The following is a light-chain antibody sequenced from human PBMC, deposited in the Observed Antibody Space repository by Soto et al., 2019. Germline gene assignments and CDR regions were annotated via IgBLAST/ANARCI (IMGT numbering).Light chain of an antibody. CDR3: QTWGTGIRV. V-gene: IGLV4-69*01. CDR1: SDHSNYI. CDR2: VNSDGSH. Sequence: HLVLTQSPSASASLGASVKLTCTLSSDHSNYIIAWHQQPPEKGPRYLMKVNSDGSHTKGNGIPDRFSGSSSGAERYLTISSLQSEDEAVYYCQTWGTGIRVFGGGTKLTVL. J-gene: IGLJ3*02.